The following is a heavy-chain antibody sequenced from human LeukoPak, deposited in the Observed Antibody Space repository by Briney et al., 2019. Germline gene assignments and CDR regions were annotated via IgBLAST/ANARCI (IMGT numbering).Heavy chain of an antibody. CDR3: ARDACYYHSSGYYSVY. D-gene: IGHD3-22*01. V-gene: IGHV1-2*02. J-gene: IGHJ3*01. Sequence: ASVKVSCKASGYTFTGYYMHWVRQAPGQGLEWMGWINPNSGGTNYAQKFQGRVTMTRDTSISTAYMELSRLRSDDTAVYYCARDACYYHSSGYYSVYWGQGTMVTVSS. CDR2: INPNSGGT. CDR1: GYTFTGYY.